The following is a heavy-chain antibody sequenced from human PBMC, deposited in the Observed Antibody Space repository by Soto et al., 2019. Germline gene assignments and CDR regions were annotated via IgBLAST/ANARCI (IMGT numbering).Heavy chain of an antibody. CDR3: AREREYNWFDP. CDR1: DGSISSYY. J-gene: IGHJ5*02. V-gene: IGHV4-59*01. CDR2: IYYSGST. Sequence: QVQLQESGPGLVKPAETLSLTCTVSDGSISSYYWIWIRQPPGKGLEWIGFIYYSGSTNYNPSLKSRVTISVATSKNQFSLKLSSVTAAATAVYYCAREREYNWFDPWGQGTIVTVSS.